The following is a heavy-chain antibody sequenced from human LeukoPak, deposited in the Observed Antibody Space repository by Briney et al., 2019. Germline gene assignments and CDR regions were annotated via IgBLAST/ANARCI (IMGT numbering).Heavy chain of an antibody. CDR3: ARGSLSSGSYNPALFDY. CDR1: GFTFSDYY. CDR2: ISSSGSTI. V-gene: IGHV3-11*01. J-gene: IGHJ4*02. Sequence: GGSLRLSCAASGFTFSDYYMSWIRQAPGKGLEWVSYISSSGSTIYYADSVKGRFTISRDNAKNSLCLQMNSLRAEDTAVYYCARGSLSSGSYNPALFDYWGQGTLVTVSS. D-gene: IGHD3-10*01.